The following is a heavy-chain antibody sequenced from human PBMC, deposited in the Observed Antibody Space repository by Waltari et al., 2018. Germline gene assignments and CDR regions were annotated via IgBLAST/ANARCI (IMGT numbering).Heavy chain of an antibody. CDR1: GYTFTSYD. J-gene: IGHJ6*02. V-gene: IGHV1-8*01. CDR2: MNPNSGNT. D-gene: IGHD1-1*01. CDR3: ARWNPYYYGMDV. Sequence: QVQLVQSGAEVKKPGASVKVSCKASGYTFTSYDINWVRQATGQGLEWMGWMNPNSGNTGYAQKFQGRVTMTRNTSISTAYMELSSLRSADTAVYYCARWNPYYYGMDVWGQGTTVTVSS.